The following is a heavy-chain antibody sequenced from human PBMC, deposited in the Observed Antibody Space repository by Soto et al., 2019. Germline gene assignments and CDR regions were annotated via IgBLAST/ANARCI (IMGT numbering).Heavy chain of an antibody. Sequence: QVQLQESGPGLVKPSETLSLSCTVSGGSISSYYWNWIRQPPAKGLEWIGYVFYSGETNYNPSLKSRVTISVDTTDQFSLKLRSVTAADTAFYYCAREIGGAYYYNGRDVWGQGTTVTVSS. CDR2: VFYSGET. V-gene: IGHV4-59*01. CDR1: GGSISSYY. CDR3: AREIGGAYYYNGRDV. D-gene: IGHD3-10*01. J-gene: IGHJ6*02.